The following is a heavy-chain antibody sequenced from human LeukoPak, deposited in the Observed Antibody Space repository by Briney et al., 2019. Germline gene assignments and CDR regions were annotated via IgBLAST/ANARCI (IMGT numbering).Heavy chain of an antibody. Sequence: ASVKVSCKASGYTFTGYYMHWVRQAPGQGLEWMGWINPNSGGTNYAQKFQGRVTMTRDTSISTAYMELSRLRSDDTAVYYCARLRNGRECYFDYWGQGTLVTVSS. V-gene: IGHV1-2*02. CDR2: INPNSGGT. J-gene: IGHJ4*02. CDR3: ARLRNGRECYFDY. D-gene: IGHD4-17*01. CDR1: GYTFTGYY.